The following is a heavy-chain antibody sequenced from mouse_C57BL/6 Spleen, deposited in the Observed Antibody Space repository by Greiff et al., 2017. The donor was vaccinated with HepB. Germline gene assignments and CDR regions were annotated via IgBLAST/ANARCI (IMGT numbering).Heavy chain of an antibody. CDR1: GYAFSSYW. D-gene: IGHD1-1*02. CDR3: AREKGAVLWQFAY. V-gene: IGHV1-80*01. CDR2: IYPGDGDT. Sequence: QVQLQQSGAELVKPGASVKISCKASGYAFSSYWMNWVKQRPGKGLEWIGQIYPGDGDTNYNGKFKGKATLTADKSASTAYMQLSSLTSEDSAVYFCAREKGAVLWQFAYWGQGTLVTVSA. J-gene: IGHJ3*01.